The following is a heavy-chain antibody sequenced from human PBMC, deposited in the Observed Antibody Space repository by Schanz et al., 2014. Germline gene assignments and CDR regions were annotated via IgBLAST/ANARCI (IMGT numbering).Heavy chain of an antibody. V-gene: IGHV1-46*02. CDR1: RYTFNTYG. D-gene: IGHD6-13*01. Sequence: QVQLVQSGAEVKKPGTSVKVSCEASRYTFNTYGLNWVRQAPGQGLEWMGMINPSGGSTNYAQKFQGRVTMTRDTSTSTVYMELSSLRSEDAAVYYCAREGVDAAAGGNYWGQGTLXTVSS. CDR3: AREGVDAAAGGNY. J-gene: IGHJ4*02. CDR2: INPSGGST.